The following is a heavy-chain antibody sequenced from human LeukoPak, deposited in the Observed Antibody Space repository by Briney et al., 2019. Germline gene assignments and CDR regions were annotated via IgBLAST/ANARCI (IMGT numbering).Heavy chain of an antibody. CDR3: AKAGEGSGWVGIFDY. V-gene: IGHV3-23*01. D-gene: IGHD6-19*01. J-gene: IGHJ4*02. CDR2: ISGSGGST. Sequence: GGSLRLSCAASGFTFSSYAMGWVRQAPGKGLEWVSAISGSGGSTYYADSVKGRFTITRDNSKNTLYLQMNSLRAEDTAVYYCAKAGEGSGWVGIFDYWGQGTLVTVSS. CDR1: GFTFSSYA.